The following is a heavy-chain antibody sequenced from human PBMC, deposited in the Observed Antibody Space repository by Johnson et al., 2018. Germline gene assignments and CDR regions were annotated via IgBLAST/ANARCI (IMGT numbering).Heavy chain of an antibody. CDR2: MNPNRGNT. CDR3: AREGDPAAANDAFDI. CDR1: GYTFTSYD. J-gene: IGHJ3*02. V-gene: IGHV1-8*01. D-gene: IGHD6-13*01. Sequence: QVQLVESGAEVKKPRASVKVSCKASGYTFTSYDINWVRQATGQGLEWMGWMNPNRGNTGYAQKFQGSVTMTRHTSISTAYMELSSLRSEDTAGYYWAREGDPAAANDAFDIWGQGTMVTVSS.